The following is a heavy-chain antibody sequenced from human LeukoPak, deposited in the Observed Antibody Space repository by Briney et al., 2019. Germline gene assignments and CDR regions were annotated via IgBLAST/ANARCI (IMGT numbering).Heavy chain of an antibody. CDR1: GGSISSSSYY. CDR3: ARSGQPGGEFDY. V-gene: IGHV4-61*05. D-gene: IGHD1-14*01. CDR2: IYYSGST. J-gene: IGHJ4*02. Sequence: SETLSLTCTVSGGSISSSSYYWGWIRQPPGKGLEWIGYIYYSGSTNYNPSLKSRVTISVDTSKNQFSLKLSSVTAADTAVYYCARSGQPGGEFDYWGQGTLVTVSS.